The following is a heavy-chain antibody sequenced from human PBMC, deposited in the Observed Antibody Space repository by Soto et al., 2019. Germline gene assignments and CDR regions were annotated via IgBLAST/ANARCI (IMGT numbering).Heavy chain of an antibody. Sequence: GSLRLSCAASGFTFSSYAMSWVRQAPGKGLEWVSAISGSGGSTYYADSVKGRFTISRDNSKNTLYLQMNSLRAEDTAVYYCAKFGSYDSSGYYNYWGQGTLVTVSS. V-gene: IGHV3-23*01. D-gene: IGHD3-22*01. J-gene: IGHJ4*02. CDR1: GFTFSSYA. CDR2: ISGSGGST. CDR3: AKFGSYDSSGYYNY.